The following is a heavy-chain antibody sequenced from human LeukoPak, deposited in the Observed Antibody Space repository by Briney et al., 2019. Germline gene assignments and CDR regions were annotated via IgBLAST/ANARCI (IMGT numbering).Heavy chain of an antibody. J-gene: IGHJ4*02. CDR2: IYHSGST. CDR3: AREPNYYDSSGYSDY. Sequence: PSETLSLTCTVSGYSISSGYYWGWIRQPPGKGLEWIGSIYHSGSTYYNPSLKSRVTISVDTSKNQFSLKLSSVTAADTAVYYCAREPNYYDSSGYSDYWGQGTLVTVSS. CDR1: GYSISSGYY. V-gene: IGHV4-38-2*02. D-gene: IGHD3-22*01.